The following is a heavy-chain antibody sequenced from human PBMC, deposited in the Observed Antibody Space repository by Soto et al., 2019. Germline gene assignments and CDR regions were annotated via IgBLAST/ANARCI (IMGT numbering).Heavy chain of an antibody. CDR1: GFNFDDYA. D-gene: IGHD3-10*01. CDR3: VKDRDYGSGSLSFDY. CDR2: ISWISDNI. V-gene: IGHV3-9*01. Sequence: EVQLVESGGDLVQPGRSLRLSCAASGFNFDDYAMYWVRQAPGKGLEWVSGISWISDNIGYADSVKGRCTISRDNAKNSLYLQMNSLRAEDTALYYCVKDRDYGSGSLSFDYWGQGTLVTVSS. J-gene: IGHJ4*02.